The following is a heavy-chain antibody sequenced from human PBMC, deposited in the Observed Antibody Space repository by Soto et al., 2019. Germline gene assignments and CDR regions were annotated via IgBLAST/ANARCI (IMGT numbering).Heavy chain of an antibody. CDR1: EFTFSSNG. J-gene: IGHJ6*02. Sequence: GGSLRLSCAASEFTFSSNGMQWVRQAAGKGLEWVAGISGDGSKRYYADSLKGRFTISRDNSKNMLHLQMNNLRPEDTAVYYCVKSAIMTAMAHYYGMDVWGQGTTVTVSS. CDR2: ISGDGSKR. CDR3: VKSAIMTAMAHYYGMDV. D-gene: IGHD5-18*01. V-gene: IGHV3-30*18.